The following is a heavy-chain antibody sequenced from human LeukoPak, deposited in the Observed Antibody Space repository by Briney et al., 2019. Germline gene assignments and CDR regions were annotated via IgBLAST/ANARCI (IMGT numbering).Heavy chain of an antibody. Sequence: ASETLSLTCTVSGAPISSGTYYWSWIRQHPGKGLEWIGYISYSGSTYYNPSLRSRVTISVDTSKNQFSLKLSSATAADTAVYYCATNSGSGTYSLYYFDFWGQGTLVTVSS. D-gene: IGHD3-10*01. CDR2: ISYSGST. J-gene: IGHJ4*02. V-gene: IGHV4-31*03. CDR3: ATNSGSGTYSLYYFDF. CDR1: GAPISSGTYY.